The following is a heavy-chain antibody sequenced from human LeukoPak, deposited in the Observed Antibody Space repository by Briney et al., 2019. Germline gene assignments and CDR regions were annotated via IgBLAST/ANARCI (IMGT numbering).Heavy chain of an antibody. D-gene: IGHD5/OR15-5a*01. J-gene: IGHJ4*02. V-gene: IGHV3-23*01. CDR2: ISAGGDGT. CDR3: ANSRVPDY. CDR1: GFTFSNFD. Sequence: GGSLRLSCAVSGFTFSNFDMAWVRQAPGKGLEWVSLISAGGDGTFYADSVKGRFTISRDNSRSTLYLQMNSLRSEDTALYYCANSRVPDYWGQGTLVTVSS.